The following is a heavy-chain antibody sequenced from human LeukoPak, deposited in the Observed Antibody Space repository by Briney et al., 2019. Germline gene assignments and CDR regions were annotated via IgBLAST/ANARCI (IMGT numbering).Heavy chain of an antibody. CDR3: ARGGVYSSSAPDY. CDR1: GFTFSSYW. D-gene: IGHD6-6*01. Sequence: GGSLRLSCAASGFTFSSYWMHWVRQAPGKGLAWVSRINSDGSSTSYADSVKGRFTISRDNAKNTLYLQMNSLRAEDTAVYYCARGGVYSSSAPDYWGQGTLVTVSS. J-gene: IGHJ4*02. V-gene: IGHV3-74*01. CDR2: INSDGSST.